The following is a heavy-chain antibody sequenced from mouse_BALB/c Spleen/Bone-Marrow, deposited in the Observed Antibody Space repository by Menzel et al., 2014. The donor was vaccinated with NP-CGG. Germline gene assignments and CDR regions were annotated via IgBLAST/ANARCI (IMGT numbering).Heavy chain of an antibody. V-gene: IGHV1-87*01. Sequence: VQLVESGAELARPGASVKLSCKASGYTFTSYWMQWVKQRPGQGLEWIGAIYPGDGDTRYTQKLKGKATLTADKSSSTAYMQLSSLASEDSAVYYCAKEGRGAYWGQRTLVTVSA. CDR3: AKEGRGAY. CDR1: GYTFTSYW. J-gene: IGHJ3*01. D-gene: IGHD3-3*01. CDR2: IYPGDGDT.